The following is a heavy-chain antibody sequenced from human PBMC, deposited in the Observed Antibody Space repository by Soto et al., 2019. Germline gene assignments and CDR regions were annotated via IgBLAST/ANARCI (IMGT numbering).Heavy chain of an antibody. CDR2: MHYSGAT. CDR3: ARQGSNSSRRLSWFDP. CDR1: GGSSSSSTYS. D-gene: IGHD3-16*01. J-gene: IGHJ5*02. V-gene: IGHV4-39*01. Sequence: SETVSLTCTASGGSSSSSTYSWGWIHQPPGKGLEWIGSMHYSGATYYNPSLKSRVSISVDTSKSQFSLKLTFVTAADTAVYFCARQGSNSSRRLSWFDPWGQGTLVTVSS.